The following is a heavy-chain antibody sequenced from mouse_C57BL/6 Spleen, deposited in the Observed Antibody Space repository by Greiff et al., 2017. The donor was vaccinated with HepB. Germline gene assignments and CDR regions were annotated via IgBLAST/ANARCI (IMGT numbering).Heavy chain of an antibody. Sequence: EVQRVESGGGLVQPKGSLKLSCAASGFSFNTYAMNWVRQAPGKGLEWVARIRSKSNNYATYYADSVKDRFTISRDDSESMLYLQMNNLKTEDTAMYYCVRHVYAMDYWGQGTSVTVSS. J-gene: IGHJ4*01. CDR3: VRHVYAMDY. CDR2: IRSKSNNYAT. CDR1: GFSFNTYA. V-gene: IGHV10-1*01.